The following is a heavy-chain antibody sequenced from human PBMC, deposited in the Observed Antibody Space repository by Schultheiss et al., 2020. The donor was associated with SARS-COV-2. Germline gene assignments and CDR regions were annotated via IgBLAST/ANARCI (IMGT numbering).Heavy chain of an antibody. CDR3: ARGEGMDSDAFDI. CDR1: GFTFSNYE. D-gene: IGHD3/OR15-3a*01. CDR2: ISSSRSTI. V-gene: IGHV3-48*03. Sequence: GESLKISCAASGFTFSNYEMNWVRQAPGKGLEWVSYISSSRSTIYYADSVKGRFTISRDNAMNSLYLQMNSLRAEDTAVYYCARGEGMDSDAFDIWGQGTMVTVSS. J-gene: IGHJ3*02.